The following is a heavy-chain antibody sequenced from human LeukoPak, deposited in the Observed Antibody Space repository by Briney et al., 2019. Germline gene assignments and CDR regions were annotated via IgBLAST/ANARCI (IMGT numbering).Heavy chain of an antibody. CDR2: VTSNGGST. CDR1: GFTFTNYA. J-gene: IGHJ4*02. Sequence: QPGGSLRLSCSASGFTFTNYAMHWVRQAPGKGLEYVSTVTSNGGSTYYADSLKGRFSISRDNSKNALYLQMSSLRAEDTAVYYCVKGGRDMGYSDYGDYWGQGTLVTVSS. D-gene: IGHD4-11*01. CDR3: VKGGRDMGYSDYGDY. V-gene: IGHV3-64D*09.